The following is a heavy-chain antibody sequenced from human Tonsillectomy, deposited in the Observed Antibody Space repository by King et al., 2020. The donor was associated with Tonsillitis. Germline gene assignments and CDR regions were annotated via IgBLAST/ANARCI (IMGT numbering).Heavy chain of an antibody. CDR1: GGPISSGDYY. D-gene: IGHD6-13*01. CDR3: ARVGIAAADDAFDI. V-gene: IGHV4-30-4*01. CDR2: IYYSGST. J-gene: IGHJ3*02. Sequence: VQLQESGPGLVKPSQTLSLTCTVSGGPISSGDYYWSWIRQPPGNGLEWIGYIYYSGSTYYNPSLKSRVTISVDTSKNQFSLKLSSVTAADTAVYYCARVGIAAADDAFDIWGQGTMVTVSS.